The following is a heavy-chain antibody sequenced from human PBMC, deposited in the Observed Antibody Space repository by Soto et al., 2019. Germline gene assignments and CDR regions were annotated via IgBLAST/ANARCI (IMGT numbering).Heavy chain of an antibody. CDR2: INPNGGGT. V-gene: IGHV1-2*04. CDR1: GYTFTGYY. CDR3: ARSRYSSSSWDY. Sequence: ASVKVSCKASGYTFTGYYMHWVRQAPGQGLEWMGWINPNGGGTNYAQKFQGWVTMTRDTSISTAYMELSRLRSDDTAVYYCARSRYSSSSWDYWGQGTLVTVSS. J-gene: IGHJ4*02. D-gene: IGHD6-6*01.